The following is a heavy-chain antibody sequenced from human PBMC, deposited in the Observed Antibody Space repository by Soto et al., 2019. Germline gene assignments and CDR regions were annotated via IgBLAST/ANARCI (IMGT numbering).Heavy chain of an antibody. CDR1: GGSISSYY. CDR2: IYYSGST. J-gene: IGHJ4*02. D-gene: IGHD7-27*01. CDR3: TRGPSGDKVDY. Sequence: SETLSLTYTVSGGSISSYYWSWIRQPPGKGLEWIGYIYYSGSTNYNPSLKSRVTISVDKSKNHFSLKLSSVTAADTAVYYCTRGPSGDKVDYWGQGTLVTVSS. V-gene: IGHV4-59*12.